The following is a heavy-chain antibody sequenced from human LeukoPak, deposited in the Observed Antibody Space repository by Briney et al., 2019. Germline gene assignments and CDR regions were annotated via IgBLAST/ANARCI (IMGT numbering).Heavy chain of an antibody. V-gene: IGHV1-2*06. J-gene: IGHJ4*02. CDR2: INPNSGGT. D-gene: IGHD3-22*01. CDR1: GYTFTGYY. Sequence: ASVKVSCKASGYTFTGYYMHWVRQAPGQGLEWMGRINPNSGGTNYAQKFQGRVTMTRDTSISTAYMELSRLRSEDTAVYYCARGHRERYYDSSGYYYYFDYWGQGTLVTV. CDR3: ARGHRERYYDSSGYYYYFDY.